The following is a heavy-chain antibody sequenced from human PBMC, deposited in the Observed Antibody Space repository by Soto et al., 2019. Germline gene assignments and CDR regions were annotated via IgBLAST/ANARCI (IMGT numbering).Heavy chain of an antibody. J-gene: IGHJ2*01. CDR2: IYYSGST. CDR1: GGSISSSSYY. Sequence: QLQLQESGPGLVKPSETLSLTCTVSGGSISSSSYYWGWIRQPPGKGLEWIGSIYYSGSTYYNPSLKSRVTISVDTSKNQFSLKLSSVTAADTAVYYCVRPGDAVTRVYWYFDLWGRGTLVTVSS. V-gene: IGHV4-39*01. D-gene: IGHD4-17*01. CDR3: VRPGDAVTRVYWYFDL.